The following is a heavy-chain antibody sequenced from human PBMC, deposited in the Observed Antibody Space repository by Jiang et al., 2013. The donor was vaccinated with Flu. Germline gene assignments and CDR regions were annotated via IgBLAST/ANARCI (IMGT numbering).Heavy chain of an antibody. CDR2: INHSGST. J-gene: IGHJ4*02. CDR1: GGSFSGYY. Sequence: LLKPSETLSLTCAVYGGSFSGYYWSWIRQPPGKGLEWIGEINHSGSTNYNPSLKSRVTISVDTSKNQFSLKLSSVTAADTAVYYCARGGPRYDSSGYYVMWGQGTLVTVSS. V-gene: IGHV4-34*01. CDR3: ARGGPRYDSSGYYVM. D-gene: IGHD3-22*01.